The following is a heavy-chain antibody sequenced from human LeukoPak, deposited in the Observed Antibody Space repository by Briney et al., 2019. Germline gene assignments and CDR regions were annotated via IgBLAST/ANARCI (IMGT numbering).Heavy chain of an antibody. CDR3: AREFLGYAFDI. J-gene: IGHJ3*02. V-gene: IGHV3-11*04. CDR2: IRSSGSTI. CDR1: GFTFSDYY. D-gene: IGHD2-21*01. Sequence: GGSLRLSCAASGFTFSDYYMSWIRQAPEKGPEWVSYIRSSGSTIYYADSVKGRFAISRDNSKNTLYLQMNSLRTEDTAVYYCAREFLGYAFDIWGQGTMVIVSP.